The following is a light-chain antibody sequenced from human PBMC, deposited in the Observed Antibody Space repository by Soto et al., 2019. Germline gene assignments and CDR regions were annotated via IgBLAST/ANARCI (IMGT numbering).Light chain of an antibody. CDR3: RSYPSGSTYV. Sequence: QSALTQPASVSGSPGQSITISCTGTSSDVGGYNYVSWYQQHPGKAPKLMIYEVTNRPSGVSTRFSGSKSGNTASLPISGRQAEDEADYYCRSYPSGSTYVYGTGTKVTVL. V-gene: IGLV2-14*01. CDR1: SSDVGGYNY. CDR2: EVT. J-gene: IGLJ1*01.